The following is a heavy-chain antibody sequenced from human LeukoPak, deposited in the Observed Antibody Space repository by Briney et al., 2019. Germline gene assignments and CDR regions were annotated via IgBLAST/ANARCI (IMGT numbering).Heavy chain of an antibody. CDR1: GGSISSGTYC. J-gene: IGHJ3*02. Sequence: PSETLSLTCTVSGGSISSGTYCWSWIRQPAGKGLEWIGRINASGSINYNPSLKSRVTISVDTSKNQFSLKLSSVTAADTAVYYCARPPPYYGSGSLDAFDIWGQGTMVTVSS. CDR2: INASGSI. V-gene: IGHV4-61*02. CDR3: ARPPPYYGSGSLDAFDI. D-gene: IGHD3-10*01.